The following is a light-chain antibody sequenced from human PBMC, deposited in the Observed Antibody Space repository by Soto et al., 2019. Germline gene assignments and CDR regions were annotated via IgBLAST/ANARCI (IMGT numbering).Light chain of an antibody. CDR3: QHNYSSPPT. J-gene: IGKJ1*01. CDR2: GAS. Sequence: DIQMTQSPSSLSASVGDRVSMSCRASQAIGTSLNWYQQKSGKAPQVLIYGASTLQGGMPSRFSGYGSGTYFTLTISSLQPEDFATYVCQHNYSSPPTFGKGTKVETK. V-gene: IGKV1-39*01. CDR1: QAIGTS.